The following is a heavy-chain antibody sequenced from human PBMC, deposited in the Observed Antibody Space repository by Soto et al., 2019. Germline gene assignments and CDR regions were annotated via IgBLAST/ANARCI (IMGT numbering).Heavy chain of an antibody. CDR2: IIPIFGTP. CDR1: GVTFSRQD. CDR3: ATNEGRDGYSFDY. V-gene: IGHV1-69*01. D-gene: IGHD5-12*01. J-gene: IGHJ4*02. Sequence: SVKFSCKSSGVTFSRQDMRWVRQAPGQGLEWVVGIIPIFGTPQYAEKFQDRVTITADESTSTAYMELSSLTSEDTAVYYCATNEGRDGYSFDYWGQGTLVTVSS.